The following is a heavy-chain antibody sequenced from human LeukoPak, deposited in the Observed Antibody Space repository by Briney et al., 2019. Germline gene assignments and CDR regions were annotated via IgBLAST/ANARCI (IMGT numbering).Heavy chain of an antibody. CDR1: GFTVRSNY. V-gene: IGHV3-66*01. Sequence: GSLRLSCAVSGFTVRSNYMSWVSQAPGKGLEWVSVIYTIGSTYYADSVKGRFTISRDNSKNTLYLQMNSLRAEDTAVYYCVRGGGVATIGGDYWGQGTLVTVSS. J-gene: IGHJ4*02. D-gene: IGHD5-12*01. CDR2: IYTIGST. CDR3: VRGGGVATIGGDY.